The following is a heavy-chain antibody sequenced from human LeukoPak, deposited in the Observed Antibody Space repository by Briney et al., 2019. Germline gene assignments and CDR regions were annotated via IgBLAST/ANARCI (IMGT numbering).Heavy chain of an antibody. CDR1: GYTFTGYY. CDR3: ARDRGVVTPFDY. J-gene: IGHJ4*02. CDR2: INPNSGGT. V-gene: IGHV1-2*02. D-gene: IGHD4-23*01. Sequence: GASVKVSCKASGYTFTGYYMHWVRQAPGQGLEWMGWINPNSGGTNYAQKFQGRVTMTRDTSISTAYMELSRLRSDDTAEYYCARDRGVVTPFDYWGQGTLVTVSS.